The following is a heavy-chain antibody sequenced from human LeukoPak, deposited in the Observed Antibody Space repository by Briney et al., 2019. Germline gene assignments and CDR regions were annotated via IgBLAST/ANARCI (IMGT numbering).Heavy chain of an antibody. V-gene: IGHV3-23*01. CDR3: ANPLDYYDSSVDY. CDR1: GFTFSSYA. CDR2: ISGSGGST. Sequence: PGGSLRLSCAASGFTFSSYAMSWVRQAPGEGLEWVSAISGSGGSTYYADSVKGRFTISRDNSKNTLYLQMNSLRAEDTAVYYCANPLDYYDSSVDYWGQGTLVTVSS. J-gene: IGHJ4*02. D-gene: IGHD3-22*01.